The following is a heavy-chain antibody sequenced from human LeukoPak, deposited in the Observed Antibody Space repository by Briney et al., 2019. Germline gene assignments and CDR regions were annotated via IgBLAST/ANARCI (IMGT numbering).Heavy chain of an antibody. CDR2: ISAYNGNT. D-gene: IGHD1-1*01. CDR3: AKERRYKFNGGRVFDV. V-gene: IGHV1-18*01. CDR1: GYTFTSNG. J-gene: IGHJ3*01. Sequence: ASVKVSCKASGYTFTSNGISWVRQAPGQGLEWMGWISAYNGNTNYEQKLQGRVTMTTDTSTSTAYMELRSLRSDDTAVYYCAKERRYKFNGGRVFDVWGQGTMVTVSS.